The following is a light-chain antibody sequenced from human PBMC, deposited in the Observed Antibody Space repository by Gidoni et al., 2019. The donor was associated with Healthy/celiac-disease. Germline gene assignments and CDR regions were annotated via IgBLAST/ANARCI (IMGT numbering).Light chain of an antibody. CDR2: GAS. Sequence: EIVLTQSPGTLSLSPGERATLSCRASQSVSSSYLAWYQQKPGQAPRLRIYGASSRATGIPDRFSGSGSGTDFTLTISRLEPEDFAVYYCHQYGSSRRTFGQGTKVEIK. J-gene: IGKJ1*01. CDR3: HQYGSSRRT. V-gene: IGKV3-20*01. CDR1: QSVSSSY.